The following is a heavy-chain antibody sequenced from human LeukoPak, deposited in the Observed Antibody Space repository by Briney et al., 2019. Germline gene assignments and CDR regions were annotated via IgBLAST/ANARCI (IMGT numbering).Heavy chain of an antibody. D-gene: IGHD3-10*01. V-gene: IGHV1-69*10. CDR1: GGTFSSYA. J-gene: IGHJ6*03. Sequence: GASVKVSCKASGGTFSSYAISWVRQAPGQGLEWMGGIIPILGRANYAQKFQGKVTITADESTSTAYMEVSSLRSEDTAVYFCAGIPKSHYGDYYYYMDVWGKGTTVTISS. CDR2: IIPILGRA. CDR3: AGIPKSHYGDYYYYMDV.